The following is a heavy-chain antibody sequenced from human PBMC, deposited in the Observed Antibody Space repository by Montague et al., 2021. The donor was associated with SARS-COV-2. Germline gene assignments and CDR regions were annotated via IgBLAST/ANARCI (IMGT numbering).Heavy chain of an antibody. V-gene: IGHV4-34*01. CDR3: ARLRDGVVPSPILGVGPYYYDGDGDV. J-gene: IGHJ6*01. CDR1: GTSFSGYY. CDR2: INHGGST. Sequence: SETLSLTCAVHGTSFSGYYWNWIRQPPGKGLEWIGEINHGGSTKYSPSLKSRLTISADTSKNQFSLKLTSVAAADTAVYYCARLRDGVVPSPILGVGPYYYDGDGDVWGGGTTVTVSS. D-gene: IGHD3-10*01.